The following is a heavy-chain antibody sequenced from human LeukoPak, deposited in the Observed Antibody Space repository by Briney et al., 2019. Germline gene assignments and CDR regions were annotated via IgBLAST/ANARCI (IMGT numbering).Heavy chain of an antibody. CDR1: GFTFSSYA. Sequence: GGSLRLSCAASGFTFSSYAMYWVRQSPGKGLEWVAVISYDGSNKYYADSVKGRFTISRDNSKNTLYLQMNSLRAEDTAVYYCARDARTVGITMIVVSFDYWGQGTLVTVSS. CDR3: ARDARTVGITMIVVSFDY. J-gene: IGHJ4*02. CDR2: ISYDGSNK. V-gene: IGHV3-30*04. D-gene: IGHD3-22*01.